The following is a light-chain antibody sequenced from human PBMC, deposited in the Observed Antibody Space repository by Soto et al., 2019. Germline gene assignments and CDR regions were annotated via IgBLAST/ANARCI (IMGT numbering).Light chain of an antibody. Sequence: QSVLTQPPSASGSLGQSVTISCTGTSSDVGGYNYVSWHQQHPGKAPKVMIYEVTKRPPGVPDRFSGSKSGNTASPTVSGLQAEDEADYYCSSFAGGGNPVLLGGGTKVTVL. J-gene: IGLJ2*01. CDR1: SSDVGGYNY. V-gene: IGLV2-8*01. CDR2: EVT. CDR3: SSFAGGGNPVL.